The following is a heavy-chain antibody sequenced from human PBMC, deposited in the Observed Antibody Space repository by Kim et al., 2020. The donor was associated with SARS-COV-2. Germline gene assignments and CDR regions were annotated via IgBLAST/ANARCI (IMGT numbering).Heavy chain of an antibody. CDR1: GGTFSSYA. CDR2: IIPIFGTA. CDR3: ARDSRLGYCSGGSCYPPAYYYGMDV. J-gene: IGHJ6*02. Sequence: SVKVSCKASGGTFSSYAISWVRQAPGQGLEWMGGIIPIFGTANYAQKFQGRVTITADESTSTAYMELSSLRSEDTAVYYCARDSRLGYCSGGSCYPPAYYYGMDVWGQGTTVTVSS. D-gene: IGHD2-15*01. V-gene: IGHV1-69*13.